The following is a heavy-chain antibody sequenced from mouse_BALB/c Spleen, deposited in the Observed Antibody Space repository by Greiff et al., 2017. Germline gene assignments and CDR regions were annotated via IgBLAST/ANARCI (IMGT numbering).Heavy chain of an antibody. CDR2: ISSGGGST. Sequence: EVKLVESGGGLVQPGGSLKLSCAASGFAFSSYDMSWVRQTPEKRLEWVAYISSGGGSTYYPDTVKGRFTISRDNAKNTLYLQMSSLKSEDTAMYYCARQGGYYAMDYWGQGTSVTVSS. CDR3: ARQGGYYAMDY. J-gene: IGHJ4*01. V-gene: IGHV5-12-1*01. CDR1: GFAFSSYD.